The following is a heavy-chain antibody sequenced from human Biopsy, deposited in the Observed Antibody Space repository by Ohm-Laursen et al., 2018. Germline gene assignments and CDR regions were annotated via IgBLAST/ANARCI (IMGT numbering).Heavy chain of an antibody. V-gene: IGHV3-9*01. CDR2: IDWNSRNI. CDR3: VKDTNWDYVWDRPGATKGMDV. J-gene: IGHJ6*02. Sequence: SLRLSCTASGFSFDDFAMHWVRQSPGKGLEWVAGIDWNSRNINYGDSVKGRFSVSRDNAKNSLYLQMNSLRGEDTALYYCVKDTNWDYVWDRPGATKGMDVWGQGTTVTVSS. D-gene: IGHD1-26*01. CDR1: GFSFDDFA.